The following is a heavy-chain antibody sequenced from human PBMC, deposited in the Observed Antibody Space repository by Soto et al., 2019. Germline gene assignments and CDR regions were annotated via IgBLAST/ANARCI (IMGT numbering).Heavy chain of an antibody. D-gene: IGHD6-13*01. J-gene: IGHJ4*02. CDR2: IYSGGNT. V-gene: IGHV3-66*01. Sequence: DVHLVESGGGLVQPGGSLRLSRAASGFIVSRNSMSWVRQAPGKGLEWVSLIYSGGNTFYADSVKGRLTISRDTSKNTWYLQMNIRRAEDTAIYYSARNPLRSGGYGRRWGQGTVVTVSS. CDR1: GFIVSRNS. CDR3: ARNPLRSGGYGRR.